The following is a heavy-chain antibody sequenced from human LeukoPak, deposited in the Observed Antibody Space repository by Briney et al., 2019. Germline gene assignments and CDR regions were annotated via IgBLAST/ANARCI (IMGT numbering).Heavy chain of an antibody. CDR3: ARDRDPGGGSGSYLY. CDR2: INAYNGNT. Sequence: GASVKVSCKASGYTFTSYGISWVRQAPGQGLEWMGWINAYNGNTNYAQKLQGRVTMTTDTSTSTAYMELRSLRSDDTAVYYCARDRDPGGGSGSYLYWGQGTLVTVSS. V-gene: IGHV1-18*01. J-gene: IGHJ4*02. D-gene: IGHD3-10*01. CDR1: GYTFTSYG.